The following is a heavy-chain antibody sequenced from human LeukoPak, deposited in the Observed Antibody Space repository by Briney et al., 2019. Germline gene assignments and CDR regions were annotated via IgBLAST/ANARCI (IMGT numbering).Heavy chain of an antibody. Sequence: SETLSLTCTVSGDSISSYYWSWIRQPPGKGLEWIGYIYYSGSTNYNPSLKSRVTISVDTSKNQFSLKLSSVTAADTAVYYCARMNYGDYDHWGQGTLVTVSS. J-gene: IGHJ4*02. CDR2: IYYSGST. CDR3: ARMNYGDYDH. V-gene: IGHV4-59*01. D-gene: IGHD4-17*01. CDR1: GDSISSYY.